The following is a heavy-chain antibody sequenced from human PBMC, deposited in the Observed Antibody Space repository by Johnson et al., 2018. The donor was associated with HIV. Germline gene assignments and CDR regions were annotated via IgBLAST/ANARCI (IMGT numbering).Heavy chain of an antibody. CDR3: AGVKFYCGSSTYYYSGESFCI. Sequence: VQLVESGGGLVPPGGSLRLSCAASGFTFSNYYMSWVRQAPGKGLEWVADIKQDGREKHYVASVKGRFIITRDNANNSMYLQKNSLRAEDTAVYHYAGVKFYCGSSTYYYSGESFCIWGQGTMVTVSS. D-gene: IGHD3-22*01. V-gene: IGHV3-7*05. CDR2: IKQDGREK. J-gene: IGHJ3*02. CDR1: GFTFSNYY.